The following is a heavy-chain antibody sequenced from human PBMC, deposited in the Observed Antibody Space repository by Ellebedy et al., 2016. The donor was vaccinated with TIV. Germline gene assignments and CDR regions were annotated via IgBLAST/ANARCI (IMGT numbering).Heavy chain of an antibody. CDR1: GGSSNGFF. V-gene: IGHV4-34*01. D-gene: IGHD3-10*01. Sequence: MPSETLSLTCAVHGGSSNGFFWNWIRQPPGQGPEWIGESNHDESTNYHPSLRTRVIVSVDTSKNQISLKLSSVSAADTAIYYCARGDSYYGSLKMDVWGQGTTVTVSS. CDR2: SNHDEST. CDR3: ARGDSYYGSLKMDV. J-gene: IGHJ6*02.